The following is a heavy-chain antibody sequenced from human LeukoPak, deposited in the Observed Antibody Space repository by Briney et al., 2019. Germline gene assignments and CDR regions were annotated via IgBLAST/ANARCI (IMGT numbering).Heavy chain of an antibody. V-gene: IGHV4-59*01. CDR2: IYYSGST. J-gene: IGHJ5*02. CDR1: GGSISSYY. CDR3: ARGYGSGSYSVNWFDP. Sequence: SETLSLTCTVSGGSISSYYWSWIRQPPGKGLEWIGYIYYSGSTNYNPSLKSRVTISVDTSKNQFSLKLSSVTAADTAVYYCARGYGSGSYSVNWFDPWGQGTLVTVSS. D-gene: IGHD3-10*01.